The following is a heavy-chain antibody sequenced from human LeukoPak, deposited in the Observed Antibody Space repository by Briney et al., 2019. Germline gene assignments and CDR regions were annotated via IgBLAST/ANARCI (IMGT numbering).Heavy chain of an antibody. J-gene: IGHJ4*02. V-gene: IGHV3-74*03. CDR2: INGDGSTT. CDR3: ARDYAGSPDY. CDR1: GFTFSTYW. Sequence: GGSLRLSCTASGFTFSTYWVNWVRQSPGKGLVWVALINGDGSTTTHADSVKGRFTISRDNAKNTAYLQMNSLRDEDTAVYFCARDYAGSPDYWGQGTLVTVSA. D-gene: IGHD3-10*01.